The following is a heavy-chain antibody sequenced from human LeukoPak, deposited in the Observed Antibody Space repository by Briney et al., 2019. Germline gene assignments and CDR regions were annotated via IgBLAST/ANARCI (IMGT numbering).Heavy chain of an antibody. J-gene: IGHJ4*02. CDR1: GFTFTGYS. CDR2: IGRDSSNI. D-gene: IGHD6-13*01. CDR3: ARIGGAAAGHFDY. V-gene: IGHV3-48*01. Sequence: GGSLRLSCVASGFTFTGYSINWVRQAPGKGLEWVSYIGRDSSNIYYADSVKGRFTISRDNSKNTLYLQVNSLRAEDTAVYYCARIGGAAAGHFDYWGQGTLVTVSS.